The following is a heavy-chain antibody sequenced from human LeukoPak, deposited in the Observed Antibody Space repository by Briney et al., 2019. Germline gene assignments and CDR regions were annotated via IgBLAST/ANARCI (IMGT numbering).Heavy chain of an antibody. CDR3: AKDRLTTVVMGYLDY. Sequence: GGSLRLSCAASGFTFSSYGMHWVRQAPGKGLEWVAFIRSDGSNKYYADSVKGRLTISRNNSKNTVYLQMNNLRTEDTAEYYCAKDRLTTVVMGYLDYWGQGTLVTVSS. D-gene: IGHD4-23*01. CDR1: GFTFSSYG. J-gene: IGHJ4*02. CDR2: IRSDGSNK. V-gene: IGHV3-30*02.